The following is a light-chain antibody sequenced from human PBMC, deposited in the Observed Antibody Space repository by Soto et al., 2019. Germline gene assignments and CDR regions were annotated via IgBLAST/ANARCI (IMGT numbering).Light chain of an antibody. CDR1: QSISSY. J-gene: IGKJ1*01. CDR3: QQSYSPST. CDR2: AAS. V-gene: IGKV1-39*01. Sequence: DIQMTQSPSSLSASVGDRVTITCRASQSISSYLNWYQQKPAKAPKLLIYAASSLQSGVPSRFSGSGSGTDFNLTISSLHPEDFATYYCQQSYSPSTFGQGTNVEIK.